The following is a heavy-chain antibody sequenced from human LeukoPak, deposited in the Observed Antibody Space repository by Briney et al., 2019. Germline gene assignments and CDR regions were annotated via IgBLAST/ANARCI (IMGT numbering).Heavy chain of an antibody. CDR3: ARVVAVAGFIGY. Sequence: SETLSLTCAVYGGSFSGYYWSWIRQPPGKGLEWIGEINHSGSTNYNPSLKSRVTISVDTSKNQFSLKLSSVTAADTAVHYCARVVAVAGFIGYWGQGTLVTVSS. D-gene: IGHD6-19*01. V-gene: IGHV4-34*01. CDR2: INHSGST. CDR1: GGSFSGYY. J-gene: IGHJ4*02.